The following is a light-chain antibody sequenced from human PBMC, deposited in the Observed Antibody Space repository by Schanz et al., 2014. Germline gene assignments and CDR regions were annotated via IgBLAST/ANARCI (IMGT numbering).Light chain of an antibody. Sequence: EVVLTQSPGTLSLSPGERATLSCRASQIVRSSYLAWLRQKPGQAPSLLIYDASTRATGIPDRFRGSGSGTDFTLTISSVEPEDFAVYFCQQYGSSPLVTFGQGTRLEIK. V-gene: IGKV3-20*01. J-gene: IGKJ2*01. CDR1: QIVRSSY. CDR3: QQYGSSPLVT. CDR2: DAS.